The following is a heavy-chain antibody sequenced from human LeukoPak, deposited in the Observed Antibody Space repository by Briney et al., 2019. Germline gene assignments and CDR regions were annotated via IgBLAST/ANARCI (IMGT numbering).Heavy chain of an antibody. V-gene: IGHV3-64*01. CDR3: ARANSRFSGGPDFDY. D-gene: IGHD1-14*01. CDR1: ASTFSSYT. CDR2: VSSNGGSP. Sequence: PGRSLRPSCAASASTFSSYTIHSVRPAPRKGLEYGSAVSSNGGSPYYANSVKGRFTSSTDNSKNTLDLQMGSLRAEDMAVYYCARANSRFSGGPDFDYWGQGTLVSFS. J-gene: IGHJ4*02.